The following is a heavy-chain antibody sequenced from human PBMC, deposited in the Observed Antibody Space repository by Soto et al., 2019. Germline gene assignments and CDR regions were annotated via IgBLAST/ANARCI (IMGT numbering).Heavy chain of an antibody. CDR2: IIPIFGTA. D-gene: IGHD3-3*01. V-gene: IGHV1-69*12. CDR1: GGTFSSYA. CDR3: ARSVYYDFWSGYFGWFDP. Sequence: QVQLVQSGAEVKKPGSSVKVSCKASGGTFSSYAISWVRQAPGQGLEWMGGIIPIFGTANYAQKFQGRVTITADESTSTAYRELSRLRSEDTAVYYCARSVYYDFWSGYFGWFDPWGQGTLVTVSS. J-gene: IGHJ5*02.